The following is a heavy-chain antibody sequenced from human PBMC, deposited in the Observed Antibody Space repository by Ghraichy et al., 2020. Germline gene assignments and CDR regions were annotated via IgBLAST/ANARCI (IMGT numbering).Heavy chain of an antibody. Sequence: SETLSLTCAVYGGSFSGYYWSWIRQPPGKGLEWIGEINHSGSTNYNPSLKSRVTISVDTSKNQFSLKLSSVTAADTAVYYCARATALLEYSSSPIDYWGQGTLVTVSS. J-gene: IGHJ4*02. CDR2: INHSGST. V-gene: IGHV4-34*01. D-gene: IGHD6-6*01. CDR1: GGSFSGYY. CDR3: ARATALLEYSSSPIDY.